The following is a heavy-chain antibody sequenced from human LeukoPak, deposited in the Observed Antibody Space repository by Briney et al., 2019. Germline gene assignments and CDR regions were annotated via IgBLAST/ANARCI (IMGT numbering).Heavy chain of an antibody. CDR1: GFTFSSYG. CDR2: ISYDGSNK. CDR3: AKDGILKSHSYGDYGYIDY. V-gene: IGHV3-30*18. D-gene: IGHD4-17*01. Sequence: PGGSKRLSCAASGFTFSSYGMHCVRRAPGKGLEWVAVISYDGSNKYYADSVKGRFTISRDNSKNTLYLQMNSLRAEGTAVYYVAKDGILKSHSYGDYGYIDYWGERTLVSDSS. J-gene: IGHJ4*02.